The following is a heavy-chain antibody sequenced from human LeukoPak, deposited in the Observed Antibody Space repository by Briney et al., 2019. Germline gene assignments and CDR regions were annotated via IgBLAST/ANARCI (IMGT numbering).Heavy chain of an antibody. CDR2: INTNTGNP. D-gene: IGHD3-3*01. V-gene: IGHV7-4-1*02. J-gene: IGHJ3*02. CDR3: ARDGQTYYDFWSGYPEVGPGAFDI. CDR1: GYTFTSYA. Sequence: ASVKVSCKASGYTFTSYAMNWVRQAPGQGLEWMGWINTNTGNPTYAQGFTGRFVFSLDTSVSTAYLQISSLKAEDTAVYYCARDGQTYYDFWSGYPEVGPGAFDIWGQGTMVTVSS.